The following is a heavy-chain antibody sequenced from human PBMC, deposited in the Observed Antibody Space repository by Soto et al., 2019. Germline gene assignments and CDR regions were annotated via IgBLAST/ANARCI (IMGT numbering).Heavy chain of an antibody. J-gene: IGHJ5*02. V-gene: IGHV1-18*01. Sequence: QVQLVQSGAEVKKPGASVKVSCKASGYTFTSYGISWVRQAPGQGLEWMGWISAYNGNKNYAQKLQGRVTMTTDTSTSTAYMELRSLRSDDTAVYYCARDQESNYDSNWFDPWGQGTLVTVSS. CDR1: GYTFTSYG. D-gene: IGHD4-4*01. CDR2: ISAYNGNK. CDR3: ARDQESNYDSNWFDP.